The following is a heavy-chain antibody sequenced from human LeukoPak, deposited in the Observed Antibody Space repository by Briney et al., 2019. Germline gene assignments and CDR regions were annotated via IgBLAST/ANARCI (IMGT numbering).Heavy chain of an antibody. CDR3: ARGLYSSSWYEGNYFDY. J-gene: IGHJ4*02. CDR2: IWYDGSNK. Sequence: GGSLRLSCAASGFTFSSYGMHWVRQAPGKGLEWVAVIWYDGSNKYYADSVKGRFTISRDNSKNTLYLQMNSLRAEDTAVYYCARGLYSSSWYEGNYFDYWGQGTLVTVSS. CDR1: GFTFSSYG. D-gene: IGHD6-13*01. V-gene: IGHV3-33*01.